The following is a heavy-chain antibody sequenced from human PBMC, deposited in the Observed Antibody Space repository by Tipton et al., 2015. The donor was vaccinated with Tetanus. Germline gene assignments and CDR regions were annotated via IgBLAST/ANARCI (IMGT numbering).Heavy chain of an antibody. CDR3: ARDPSGGVRYFDY. CDR2: IYYSGST. V-gene: IGHV4-59*01. Sequence: TLSLTCAVYVGSFSGYYWSWIRQPPGKGLEWIGYIYYSGSTNYNPSLKSRVTISVDTSKNQFSLKLSSVTAADTAVYYCARDPSGGVRYFDYWGQGTLVTVSS. D-gene: IGHD2-8*01. CDR1: VGSFSGYY. J-gene: IGHJ4*02.